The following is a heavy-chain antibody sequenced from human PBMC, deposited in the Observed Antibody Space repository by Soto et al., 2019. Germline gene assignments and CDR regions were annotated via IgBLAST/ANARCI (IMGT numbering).Heavy chain of an antibody. J-gene: IGHJ4*02. D-gene: IGHD3-10*01. CDR3: AKEGIVLPDY. CDR2: ISYDGSNK. Sequence: GGSLRLSCAASGFTFSSYGMHWVRQAPGKGLEWVAVISYDGSNKYYADSVKGRFTISRDNSKNTLYLQMNSLRAEDTAAYYCAKEGIVLPDYWGQGTLVAVSS. V-gene: IGHV3-30*18. CDR1: GFTFSSYG.